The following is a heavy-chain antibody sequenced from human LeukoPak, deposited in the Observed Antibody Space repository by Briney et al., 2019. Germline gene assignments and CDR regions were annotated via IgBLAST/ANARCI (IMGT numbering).Heavy chain of an antibody. CDR2: INHNGEAI. D-gene: IGHD3-9*01. CDR1: GFPFSSHV. CDR3: ARDYDWAFDF. Sequence: GGSLRLSCAASGFPFSSHVLSWVRQAPGKGLEWIAYINHNGEAIYYPDFAKGRFIISRDNAKNSLSLQMNDLRDEDTAVYYCARDYDWAFDFWGQGTRVTVSS. V-gene: IGHV3-48*02. J-gene: IGHJ4*02.